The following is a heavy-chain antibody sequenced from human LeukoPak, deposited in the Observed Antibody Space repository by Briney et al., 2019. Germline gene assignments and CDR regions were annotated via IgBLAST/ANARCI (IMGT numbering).Heavy chain of an antibody. CDR3: ASLRVAPTNWFDP. J-gene: IGHJ5*02. D-gene: IGHD2-15*01. CDR2: IYYSEST. CDR1: PGSISSYY. Sequence: PSETLSLTCTVSPGSISSYYWSWLRQPPGKGLEWIGYIYYSESTNYNPSLKSRVTISVDTSKNQFSLKLSSVTAADTAVYYCASLRVAPTNWFDPWGQGTLVTVSS. V-gene: IGHV4-59*01.